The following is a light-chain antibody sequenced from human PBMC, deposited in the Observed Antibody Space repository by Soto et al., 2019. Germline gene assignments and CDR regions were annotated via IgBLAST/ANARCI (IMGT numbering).Light chain of an antibody. CDR3: QQYKSWPS. CDR2: DAS. V-gene: IGKV3-15*01. J-gene: IGKJ1*01. Sequence: EKVMTQSPATLSVSPGERATLSCRASPSVSRNVAWYQQKPGQAPRLLIYDASNRATGIPARFSGSGSGAEFTLTINSLLSEDFAVYYCQQYKSWPSFGQGTKVEIK. CDR1: PSVSRN.